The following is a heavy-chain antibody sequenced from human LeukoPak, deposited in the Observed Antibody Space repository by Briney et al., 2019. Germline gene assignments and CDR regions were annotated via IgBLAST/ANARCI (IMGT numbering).Heavy chain of an antibody. CDR3: ARGAIVVVPAGNWYFDL. Sequence: PSQTLSLTCTVSGGSISSGSYYWSWIRQPAGKGLEWIGRIYTSGSTNYNPSLKSRVTISVYTSKNQFSLKLSSVTAADTVVYYCARGAIVVVPAGNWYFDLWGRGTLVTVSS. J-gene: IGHJ2*01. D-gene: IGHD2-2*01. V-gene: IGHV4-61*02. CDR1: GGSISSGSYY. CDR2: IYTSGST.